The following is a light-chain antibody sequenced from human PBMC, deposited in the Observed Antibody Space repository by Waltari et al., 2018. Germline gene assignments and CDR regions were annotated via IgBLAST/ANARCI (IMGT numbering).Light chain of an antibody. J-gene: IGKJ1*01. CDR2: DAS. Sequence: EIVLTQSPGTQSLSPGERATLSCRASQSVGKFLAWYQQKPGQAPRLLIYDASIRATGIPDRFSGSGSGTDFSLTISRLEPEDFALYYCQHYVRLPVSFGQGTKVGIK. V-gene: IGKV3-20*01. CDR1: QSVGKF. CDR3: QHYVRLPVS.